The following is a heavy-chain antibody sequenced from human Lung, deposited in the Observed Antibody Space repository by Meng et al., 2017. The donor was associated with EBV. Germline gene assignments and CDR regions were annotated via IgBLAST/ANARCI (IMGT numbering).Heavy chain of an antibody. J-gene: IGHJ4*02. V-gene: IGHV4-30-4*01. CDR2: IYYTGST. CDR3: ARNYYFDY. CDR1: GGSINSGDYY. Sequence: QVRLQVSGPGLVKPSQTLSLTCTVSGGSINSGDYYWSCIRQPPGKVLEWIGYIYYTGSTYYNPSLKSRVTISMDTSKNQFSLRLSSVTAADTAVYYCARNYYFDYWGQGTLVTVSS.